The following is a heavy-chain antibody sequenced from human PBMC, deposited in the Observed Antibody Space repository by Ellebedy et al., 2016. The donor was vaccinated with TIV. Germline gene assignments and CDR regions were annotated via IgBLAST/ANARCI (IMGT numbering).Heavy chain of an antibody. CDR1: GYSFTSYW. Sequence: GGSLRLXXKGSGYSFTSYWIGWVRQMPGKGLEWMGIIYPGDSDTRYSPSFQGQVTISADKSISTAYLQWSSLKASDTAMYYCARRSATTVTTYLPYYYYYGMDVWGQGTTVTVSS. J-gene: IGHJ6*02. D-gene: IGHD4-17*01. CDR2: IYPGDSDT. CDR3: ARRSATTVTTYLPYYYYYGMDV. V-gene: IGHV5-51*01.